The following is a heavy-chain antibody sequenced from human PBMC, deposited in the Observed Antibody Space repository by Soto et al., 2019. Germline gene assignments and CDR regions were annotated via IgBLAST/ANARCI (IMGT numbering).Heavy chain of an antibody. CDR2: IIPIFGTA. CDR3: ARDRRAAAGPGRYNWFDP. Sequence: GASVKVSCKASGGTFSSYAISWVRQAPGQGLEWMGGIIPIFGTANYAQKFQGRVTITADESTSTAYMELSSLRSEDTAVYYCARDRRAAAGPGRYNWFDPWGQGTLVTVSS. J-gene: IGHJ5*02. D-gene: IGHD6-13*01. CDR1: GGTFSSYA. V-gene: IGHV1-69*13.